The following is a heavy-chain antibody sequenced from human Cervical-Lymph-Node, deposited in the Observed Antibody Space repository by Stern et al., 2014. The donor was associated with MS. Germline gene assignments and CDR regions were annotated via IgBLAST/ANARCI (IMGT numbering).Heavy chain of an antibody. D-gene: IGHD2-2*01. CDR2: SHISGGT. J-gene: IGHJ6*01. V-gene: IGHV4-4*07. Sequence: VQLVESGPGLVKPSETLSLTCTVSGGSTSSYYWSWIRQPAGQGLEWIGRSHISGGTNYNPSLKSRVTMSIDTSKNQLSLNLSFVTAADTAVYYCARSPSNGMDVWGQGTTVTVSS. CDR1: GGSTSSYY. CDR3: ARSPSNGMDV.